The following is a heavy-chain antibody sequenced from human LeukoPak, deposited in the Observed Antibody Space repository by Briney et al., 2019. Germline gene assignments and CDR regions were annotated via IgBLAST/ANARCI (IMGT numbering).Heavy chain of an antibody. Sequence: GGSLRLSCAASGFTFSSYWMTWVRQPPGKGLVWVARITSDGSSTTYAESVRGRFTISRDNAKNSLYLQMNSLGPEDTAVYYCARDPYSGNYGNYYYYYMDVWGKGTTVTISS. CDR3: ARDPYSGNYGNYYYYYMDV. CDR1: GFTFSSYW. D-gene: IGHD1-26*01. CDR2: ITSDGSST. V-gene: IGHV3-74*03. J-gene: IGHJ6*03.